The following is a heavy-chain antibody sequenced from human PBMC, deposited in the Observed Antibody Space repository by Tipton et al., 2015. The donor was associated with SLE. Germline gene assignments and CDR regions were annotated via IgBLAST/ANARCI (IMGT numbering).Heavy chain of an antibody. V-gene: IGHV5-51*01. CDR1: GYSFTSYW. Sequence: QLAQSGAEVKKPGESLKISCKGSGYSFTSYWIGWVRPMPGKGLEWMGSIYPGASDTRYSPSFQGQVTVSAAKSTSTAYLQGSSLKASDAAMYYCARHPPRSSSRSSFDYWGQGTRVTGSS. D-gene: IGHD6-13*01. CDR2: IYPGASDT. J-gene: IGHJ4*02. CDR3: ARHPPRSSSRSSFDY.